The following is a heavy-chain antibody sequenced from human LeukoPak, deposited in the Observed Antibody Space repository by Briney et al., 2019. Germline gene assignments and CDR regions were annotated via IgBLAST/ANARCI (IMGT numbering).Heavy chain of an antibody. CDR3: ARDYYDIAGH. Sequence: GSLRLSCAASGFTFSSYGMSWVRQPPGKGLEWIGSFYHSGSTYYNPSLKSRVTISVDTSKNQFSLKLSSVTAADTAVYYCARDYYDIAGHWGQGTLVTVSS. V-gene: IGHV4-38-2*02. CDR2: FYHSGST. J-gene: IGHJ4*02. D-gene: IGHD3-22*01. CDR1: GFTFSSYG.